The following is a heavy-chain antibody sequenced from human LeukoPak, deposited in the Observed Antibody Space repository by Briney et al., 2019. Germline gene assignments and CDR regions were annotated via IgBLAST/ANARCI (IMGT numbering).Heavy chain of an antibody. CDR3: ARDHALSFDC. CDR1: GFTFSNAW. V-gene: IGHV3-48*02. D-gene: IGHD5/OR15-5a*01. J-gene: IGHJ4*02. CDR2: IGSSDTTI. Sequence: PGGSLRLSCAASGFTFSNAWMTWVRQAPGKGLEWISFIGSSDTTISYADSVQGRFTISRDNAKNSLYLQMNSLRDEDTAVYYCARDHALSFDCWGQGTLVTVSS.